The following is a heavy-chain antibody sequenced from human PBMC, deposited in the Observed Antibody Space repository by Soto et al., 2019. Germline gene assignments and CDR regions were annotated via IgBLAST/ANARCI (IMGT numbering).Heavy chain of an antibody. V-gene: IGHV3-23*01. CDR2: INESGGTT. Sequence: PGGSLRLSCAASGFAFTRFSMTWVRQAPGKGLEWVSTINESGGTTYYADFVKGRLTISRDNSKNTLYLQMDSLRAEDTAVYYCAKERDWWELLYYFDYWGQGTLVTVSS. CDR1: GFAFTRFS. CDR3: AKERDWWELLYYFDY. D-gene: IGHD1-26*01. J-gene: IGHJ4*02.